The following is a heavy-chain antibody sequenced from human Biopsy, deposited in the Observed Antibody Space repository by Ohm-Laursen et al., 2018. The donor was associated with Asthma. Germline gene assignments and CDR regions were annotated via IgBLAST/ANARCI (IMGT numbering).Heavy chain of an antibody. CDR3: VRDGTDDAFDI. CDR1: GFSFSNFA. D-gene: IGHD1-1*01. J-gene: IGHJ3*02. V-gene: IGHV3-30*01. CDR2: ISKDASTQ. Sequence: RSLRLSCAAFGFSFSNFAIHWVRQAPGKGLEWVGVISKDASTQDYADSVKGRFTMARDNSKNTLDLQMNSLREEDTAVYYCVRDGTDDAFDIGGQGTVVSVSS.